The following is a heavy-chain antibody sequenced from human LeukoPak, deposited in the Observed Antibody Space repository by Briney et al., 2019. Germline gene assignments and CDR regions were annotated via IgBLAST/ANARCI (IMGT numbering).Heavy chain of an antibody. CDR2: IYHSGST. CDR1: GYSISSGYY. CDR3: ARDRNSGYYVY. D-gene: IGHD3-22*01. J-gene: IGHJ4*02. Sequence: SETLSLTFTVTGYSISSGYYWGWIRQPPGKGLEWIGSIYHSGSTYYNPSLKSRVTISVDTSKNQFSLKLSSVTAADTAVYYCARDRNSGYYVYWGQGTLVTVSS. V-gene: IGHV4-38-2*02.